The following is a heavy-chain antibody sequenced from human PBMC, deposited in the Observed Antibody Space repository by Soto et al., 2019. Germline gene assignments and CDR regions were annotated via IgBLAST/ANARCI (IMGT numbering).Heavy chain of an antibody. V-gene: IGHV4-39*02. Sequence: QLKLQESGPGLVKPSETLYLTCSVSGGSISYKSYYWGWIRQPPGKGLEWVGGIFYTGTTYYSPSLKDRVTISVDTSKNSFSHYLTSVTAADTAVYFCARLVVVAPVANAWGQGTLVTVSS. D-gene: IGHD2-2*01. CDR3: ARLVVVAPVANA. J-gene: IGHJ5*02. CDR2: IFYTGTT. CDR1: GGSISYKSYY.